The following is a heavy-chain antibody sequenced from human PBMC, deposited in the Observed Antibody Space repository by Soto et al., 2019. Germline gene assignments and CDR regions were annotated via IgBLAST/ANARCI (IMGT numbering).Heavy chain of an antibody. CDR3: TTDSSGWVGYYFDY. Sequence: GGSLRLSCAASGFTFSNAWMSWVRQAPGKGLEWVGRIKSKTDGGTTDYAAPVKGRFTISRDDSKNTLYLQMNSLKTEDTAVYYCTTDSSGWVGYYFDYWGQGTLVTVPS. D-gene: IGHD6-19*01. J-gene: IGHJ4*02. CDR1: GFTFSNAW. V-gene: IGHV3-15*01. CDR2: IKSKTDGGTT.